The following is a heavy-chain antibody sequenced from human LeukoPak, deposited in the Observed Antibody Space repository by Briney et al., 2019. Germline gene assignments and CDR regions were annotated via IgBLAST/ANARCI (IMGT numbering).Heavy chain of an antibody. Sequence: GGSLRLSCAASGFTFSSYGMHWVRQAPGKGLEWVAVISYDGSDKYYADSVKGRFTISRDNSKNTLSLEMNSLRAEDTAMYYCAKGPTDFDLWGRGTLVTVSS. CDR3: AKGPTDFDL. CDR2: ISYDGSDK. J-gene: IGHJ2*01. CDR1: GFTFSSYG. V-gene: IGHV3-30*18.